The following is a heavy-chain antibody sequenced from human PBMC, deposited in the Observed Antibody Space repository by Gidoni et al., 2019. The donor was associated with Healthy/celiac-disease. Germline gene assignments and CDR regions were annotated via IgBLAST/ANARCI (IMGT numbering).Heavy chain of an antibody. CDR3: AGDYYDSSGYYGIDY. V-gene: IGHV1-3*01. Sequence: QVQLVQSGAAVKKPGASVTVSCTASGYPFTCYAMHWVRQAPGQRIEWMGWINAGNGNPKYSQKFQGRVTITRDTSARTAYMELNSLRSEDTAVYYCAGDYYDSSGYYGIDYWGQGTLVTVSS. CDR1: GYPFTCYA. D-gene: IGHD3-22*01. J-gene: IGHJ4*02. CDR2: INAGNGNP.